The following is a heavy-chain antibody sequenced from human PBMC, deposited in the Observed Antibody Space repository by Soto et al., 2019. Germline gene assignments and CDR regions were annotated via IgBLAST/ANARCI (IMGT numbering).Heavy chain of an antibody. CDR3: ATKARVTNYLYYGMDV. CDR2: ISYDGATQ. V-gene: IGHV3-30*03. Sequence: GGSLRLSCEVPGLTFNTSGMHWVRQAPGKGLEWLAVISYDGATQYYGDTVRGRFTISRDNSKNTLFLHMGRLRAEDTAMYYCATKARVTNYLYYGMDVWGLGTTVTVSS. D-gene: IGHD2-21*02. CDR1: GLTFNTSG. J-gene: IGHJ6*02.